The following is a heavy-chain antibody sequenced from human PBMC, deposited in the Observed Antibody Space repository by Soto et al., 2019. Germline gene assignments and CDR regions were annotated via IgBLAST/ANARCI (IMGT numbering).Heavy chain of an antibody. CDR3: ARDGDTSGYYYFDY. Sequence: SSETLSLTCTVSGGSISSSSYYWGWIRQPPGKGLEWIGSIYYSGSTSYNPSLKGRVAISVDTSKKQFSLKVSSVTAADTAVYYCARDGDTSGYYYFDYWGQGTLVTVSS. D-gene: IGHD3-22*01. CDR2: IYYSGST. V-gene: IGHV4-39*07. J-gene: IGHJ4*02. CDR1: GGSISSSSYY.